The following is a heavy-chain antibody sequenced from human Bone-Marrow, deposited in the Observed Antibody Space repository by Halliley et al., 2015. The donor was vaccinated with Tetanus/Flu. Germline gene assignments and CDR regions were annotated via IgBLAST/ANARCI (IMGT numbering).Heavy chain of an antibody. CDR3: VRRGYGSGSYPDY. J-gene: IGHJ4*02. CDR2: IYNAGRT. V-gene: IGHV3-53*01. D-gene: IGHD3-10*01. Sequence: VVVIYNAGRTCYADPVKGRSTSSRDNSKNTLDLQKNSLKPEDTAVYFCVRRGYGSGSYPDYWGQGTLVTVSS.